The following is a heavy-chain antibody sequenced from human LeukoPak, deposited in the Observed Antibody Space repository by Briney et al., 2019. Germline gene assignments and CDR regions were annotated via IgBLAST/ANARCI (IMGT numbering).Heavy chain of an antibody. CDR3: AKDRPPRYDLGISFDI. D-gene: IGHD3-3*01. V-gene: IGHV3-23*01. J-gene: IGHJ3*02. CDR1: GFTFSNYA. Sequence: PGGSLRLSCAASGFTFSNYAMTWVRLAPGKGLEWVSGIIGSGGTTYYADSVKGRFTISRDNSKNTLYLQMKRLRAEDTALYYCAKDRPPRYDLGISFDIWGHGTLVTVSS. CDR2: IIGSGGTT.